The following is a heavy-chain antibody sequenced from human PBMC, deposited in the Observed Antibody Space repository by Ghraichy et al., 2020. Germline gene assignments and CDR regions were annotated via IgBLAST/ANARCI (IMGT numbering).Heavy chain of an antibody. CDR3: ARSRFVSGTIDY. CDR2: FQSSGKI. J-gene: IGHJ4*02. D-gene: IGHD5/OR15-5a*01. CDR1: GGSISSYH. V-gene: IGHV4-4*07. Sequence: SETLSLTCTVSGGSISSYHWSWIRQPAEKGLEWIGRFQSSGKIDHNPSLKSRVTMSVDTSTNQFSLRLTSVSAADTAVYYCARSRFVSGTIDYWGQGTPVTVSS.